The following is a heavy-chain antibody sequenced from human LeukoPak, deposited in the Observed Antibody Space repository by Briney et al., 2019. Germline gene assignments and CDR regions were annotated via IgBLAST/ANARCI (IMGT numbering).Heavy chain of an antibody. D-gene: IGHD3-3*01. Sequence: SETLSLTCAVSGDSMNNYYWSWIRQSPGKGLEWIGYIHNSGHINYNPSLKSRVTTSLDTSKSQLSLKLSSVTAADTAVYYCARHGHDTDNYEAHFDFWGQGALVIVSS. CDR3: ARHGHDTDNYEAHFDF. J-gene: IGHJ4*02. CDR2: IHNSGHI. CDR1: GDSMNNYY. V-gene: IGHV4-59*08.